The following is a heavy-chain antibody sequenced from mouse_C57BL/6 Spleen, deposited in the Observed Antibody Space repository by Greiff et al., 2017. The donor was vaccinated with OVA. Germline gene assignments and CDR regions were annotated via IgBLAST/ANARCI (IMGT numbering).Heavy chain of an antibody. CDR3: ARYWEGFAY. Sequence: QVHVKQPGAELVKPGASVKLSCKASGYTFTSYWMHWVKQRPGRGLEWIGRIDPNSGGTKYNEKFKSKATLTVDKPSSTAYMQLSSLTSEDSAVYYCARYWEGFAYWGQGTLVTVSA. V-gene: IGHV1-72*01. D-gene: IGHD4-1*01. CDR1: GYTFTSYW. CDR2: IDPNSGGT. J-gene: IGHJ3*01.